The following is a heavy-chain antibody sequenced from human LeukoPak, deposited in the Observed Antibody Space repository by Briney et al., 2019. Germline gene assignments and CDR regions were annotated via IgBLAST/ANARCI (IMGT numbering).Heavy chain of an antibody. Sequence: GGSLRLSCTASGITLSTYWMHWVRQVPGKGLVWVSRINSDGSITTYADSVKGRFTISRDNAKNTLYLQMNSLTVEDTAVYLCARGTLAFDIWGQGTLVSVSS. CDR1: GITLSTYW. J-gene: IGHJ3*02. CDR2: INSDGSIT. V-gene: IGHV3-74*01. CDR3: ARGTLAFDI.